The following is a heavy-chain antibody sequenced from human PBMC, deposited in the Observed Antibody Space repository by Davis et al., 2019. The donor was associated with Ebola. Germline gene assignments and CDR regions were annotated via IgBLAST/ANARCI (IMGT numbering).Heavy chain of an antibody. D-gene: IGHD1-26*01. CDR1: GYTFTGYY. V-gene: IGHV1-2*04. CDR2: INPNSGGT. J-gene: IGHJ6*02. CDR3: AREGEATGRGYYYYGMDG. Sequence: AASVKVSCKASGYTFTGYYMHWVRQAPGQGLEWMGWINPNSGGTNYAQKFQGWVTMTRDTSISTAYMELSRLRSDDTAVYYCAREGEATGRGYYYYGMDGWGQGTTVTVSS.